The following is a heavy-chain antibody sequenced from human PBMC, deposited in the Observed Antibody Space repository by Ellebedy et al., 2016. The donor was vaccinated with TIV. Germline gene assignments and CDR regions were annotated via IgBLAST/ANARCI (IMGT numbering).Heavy chain of an antibody. J-gene: IGHJ6*02. D-gene: IGHD2-2*01. CDR2: IYPGDSES. Sequence: GESLKISXKGSGYSFTSHWIAWVRQTPGKGLEWMGIIYPGDSESKYSPSFQGQVTISADKSISTAHLQWSSLKASDTAVYYCARRGLGHCNSASCYGKYDTYPMDVWGQGTTVTVSS. CDR3: ARRGLGHCNSASCYGKYDTYPMDV. V-gene: IGHV5-51*01. CDR1: GYSFTSHW.